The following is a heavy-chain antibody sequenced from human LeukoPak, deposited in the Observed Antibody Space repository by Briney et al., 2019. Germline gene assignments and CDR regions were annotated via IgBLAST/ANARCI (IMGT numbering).Heavy chain of an antibody. V-gene: IGHV3-23*01. J-gene: IGHJ4*02. Sequence: GGSLRLSCAASGFTFSSYAMSWVRQAPGKGLEWVSAISGSGGSTYYADSVKGRFTISRDNSKNTLYLQMNSLRAEDTAVYYCAKVWDYDFWSGYYIDYWGQGTLVTVSS. D-gene: IGHD3-3*01. CDR2: ISGSGGST. CDR1: GFTFSSYA. CDR3: AKVWDYDFWSGYYIDY.